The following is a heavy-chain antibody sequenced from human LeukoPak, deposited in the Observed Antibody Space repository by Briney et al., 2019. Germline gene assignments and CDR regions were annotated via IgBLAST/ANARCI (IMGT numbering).Heavy chain of an antibody. Sequence: GGSLRLSCAASGFTFSSYSMNWVRQAPGKGLEWVSLISSSGSYIYYADSVKGRFTISRDNTKNSLYLQMNSLRAEDTAVYYCARGPLSVGALMFDYWGQGTLVTVSS. D-gene: IGHD1-26*01. CDR2: ISSSGSYI. CDR3: ARGPLSVGALMFDY. V-gene: IGHV3-21*01. J-gene: IGHJ4*02. CDR1: GFTFSSYS.